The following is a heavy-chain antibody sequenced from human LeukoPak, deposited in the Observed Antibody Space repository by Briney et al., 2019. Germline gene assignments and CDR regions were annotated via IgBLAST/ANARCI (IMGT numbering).Heavy chain of an antibody. V-gene: IGHV3-23*01. J-gene: IGHJ4*02. Sequence: PGGSLRLSCAASGFTFSSYAMSWVRQAPGKGLEWVSAISGSGGSTYYADSVKGRFTIPRDNSKNTLYLQMNSLRAEDTAVYYCAKVKGSYSTGWYYFDYWGQGTLVTVSS. CDR1: GFTFSSYA. D-gene: IGHD6-19*01. CDR3: AKVKGSYSTGWYYFDY. CDR2: ISGSGGST.